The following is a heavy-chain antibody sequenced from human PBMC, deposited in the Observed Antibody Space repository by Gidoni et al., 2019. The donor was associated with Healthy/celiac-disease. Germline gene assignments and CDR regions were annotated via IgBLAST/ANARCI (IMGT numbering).Heavy chain of an antibody. Sequence: EVQLVESGGGLVKPGGSLRLSCAASGFTFSSYSMNWVRQAPGKGLEWVSAISSSSSYIYYADSVKGRFTISRDNAKNSLYLQMNSLRAEDTAVYYCARAYIAVAGSDYWGQGTLVTVSS. CDR2: ISSSSSYI. D-gene: IGHD6-19*01. V-gene: IGHV3-21*01. J-gene: IGHJ4*02. CDR3: ARAYIAVAGSDY. CDR1: GFTFSSYS.